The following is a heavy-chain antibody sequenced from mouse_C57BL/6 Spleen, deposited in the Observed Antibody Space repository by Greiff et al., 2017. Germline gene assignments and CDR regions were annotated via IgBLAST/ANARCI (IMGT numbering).Heavy chain of an antibody. Sequence: QVQPQQPGAELVRPGTSVKLSCKASGYTFTSYWMHWVKQRPGQGLEWIGVIDPSDSYTNYNQKFKGKATLTVDTSSSTAYMQLSSLTSEDSAVYYCARDYGSYWGQGTSVTVSS. D-gene: IGHD2-1*01. CDR1: GYTFTSYW. CDR3: ARDYGSY. J-gene: IGHJ4*01. CDR2: IDPSDSYT. V-gene: IGHV1-59*01.